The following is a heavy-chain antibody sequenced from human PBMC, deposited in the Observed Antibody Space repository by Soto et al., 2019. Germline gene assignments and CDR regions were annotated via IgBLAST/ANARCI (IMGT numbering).Heavy chain of an antibody. CDR2: VCSDSYYI. J-gene: IGHJ6*02. CDR1: SFTFSNHW. Sequence: PGGSLGLSCAASSFTFSNHWMNGVRQAPGKGLDLASSVCSDSYYIFYADSVKGRFTISRDNAKNSLYLQMNSLRAEDTAVYYCARLKQVYDGIARRYFYYAMDVWGQGTTVTVSS. D-gene: IGHD3-22*01. V-gene: IGHV3-21*01. CDR3: ARLKQVYDGIARRYFYYAMDV.